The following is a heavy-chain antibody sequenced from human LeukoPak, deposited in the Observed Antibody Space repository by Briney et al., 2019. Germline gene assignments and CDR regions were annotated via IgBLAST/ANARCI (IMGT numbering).Heavy chain of an antibody. D-gene: IGHD5-24*01. J-gene: IGHJ4*02. CDR1: GGSFSGYY. V-gene: IGHV4-34*01. Sequence: SETLSLTCAVYGGSFSGYYWSWIRQPPGKGLEWIGYIYHSGSTYYNPSLKSRVTISVDRSKNQFSLKLSSVTAADTAVYYCARGRDGYNNDFDYWGQGTLVTVSS. CDR2: IYHSGST. CDR3: ARGRDGYNNDFDY.